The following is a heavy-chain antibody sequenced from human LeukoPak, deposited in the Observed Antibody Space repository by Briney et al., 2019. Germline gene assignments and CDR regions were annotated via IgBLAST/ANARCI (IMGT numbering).Heavy chain of an antibody. CDR3: ARGSSRAFDY. Sequence: GGSLRLSCAASGFTVSSNYMSWVRQAPGKGLEWVSVIYSGGTTNHADSVTGRFTVSRDNSKNTLYLQMNSLRAEDTAVYFCARGSSRAFDYWGQGTLVIVSS. CDR2: IYSGGTT. CDR1: GFTVSSNY. V-gene: IGHV3-53*01. D-gene: IGHD2-2*01. J-gene: IGHJ4*02.